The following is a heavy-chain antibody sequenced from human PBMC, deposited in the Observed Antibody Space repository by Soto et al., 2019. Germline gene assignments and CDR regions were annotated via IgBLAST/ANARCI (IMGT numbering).Heavy chain of an antibody. CDR3: ARDGYDGSGSPYPAY. Sequence: ETLSLTCSVSGGSMSEYFWSWIRQSPGKGLEWIGYIYYLGSTDYNPSLKSRVTISVDTSKRQFSLRLTSVTAADTAVYYCARDGYDGSGSPYPAYWGPGTQVTV. J-gene: IGHJ4*02. V-gene: IGHV4-59*01. D-gene: IGHD3-10*01. CDR1: GGSMSEYF. CDR2: IYYLGST.